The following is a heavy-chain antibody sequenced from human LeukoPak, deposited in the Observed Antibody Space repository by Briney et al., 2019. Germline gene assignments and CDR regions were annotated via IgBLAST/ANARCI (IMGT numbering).Heavy chain of an antibody. J-gene: IGHJ4*02. Sequence: PGGSLRLSCAASGFTFSSYGMHWVRQAPGKGLEWVAVISYDGSNKYYADSVKGRFTISRDNSKNTLYLQMNSLRAEDTAVYYCARLGYCSSTSCSDFDYWGQGTLVTVSS. D-gene: IGHD2-2*01. CDR2: ISYDGSNK. CDR1: GFTFSSYG. CDR3: ARLGYCSSTSCSDFDY. V-gene: IGHV3-30*03.